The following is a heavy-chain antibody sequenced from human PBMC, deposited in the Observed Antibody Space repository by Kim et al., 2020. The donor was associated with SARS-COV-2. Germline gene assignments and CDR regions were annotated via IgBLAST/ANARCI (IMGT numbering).Heavy chain of an antibody. CDR3: ARYYYYGMDV. V-gene: IGHV4-59*08. CDR1: GGSISSYY. J-gene: IGHJ6*02. CDR2: IYYSGST. Sequence: SETLSLTCTVSGGSISSYYWSWIRQPPGKGLEWIGYIYYSGSTNYNPSLKSRVTISVDTSKNQFSLKLSSVTAADTAVYYCARYYYYGMDVWGQGTTVTVSS.